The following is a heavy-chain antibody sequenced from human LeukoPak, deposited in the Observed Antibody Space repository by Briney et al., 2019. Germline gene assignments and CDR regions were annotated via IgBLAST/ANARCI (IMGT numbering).Heavy chain of an antibody. CDR2: IDWDDDK. D-gene: IGHD3-22*01. CDR3: ARIYYDSSGYEHPLDY. J-gene: IGHJ4*02. V-gene: IGHV2-70*11. CDR1: GFSLSTSGMC. Sequence: SGPALVKPTQTLTLTCTFSGFSLSTSGMCVSWIRQPPGKALEWLARIDWDDDKYYSTSLKTRLTISKDTSKNQVVLTMTNMDPVDTATYYCARIYYDSSGYEHPLDYWGQGTLVTVSS.